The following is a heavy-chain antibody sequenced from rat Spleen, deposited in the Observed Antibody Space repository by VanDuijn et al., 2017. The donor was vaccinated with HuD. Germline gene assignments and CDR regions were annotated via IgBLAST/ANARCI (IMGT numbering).Heavy chain of an antibody. CDR3: ARHGYDGSYYYWDY. J-gene: IGHJ2*01. D-gene: IGHD1-12*02. CDR1: GFIFSNFD. CDR2: INPDGSGI. V-gene: IGHV5-7*01. Sequence: EVQLVESGGGLVQPGRSLKLSCAASGFIFSNFDMAWVRQAPGKGLEWIASINPDGSGIYYPDTVKGRFVISKDNAKNTGYLQMDSLRSEDTATYYCARHGYDGSYYYWDYWGQGVMVTVSS.